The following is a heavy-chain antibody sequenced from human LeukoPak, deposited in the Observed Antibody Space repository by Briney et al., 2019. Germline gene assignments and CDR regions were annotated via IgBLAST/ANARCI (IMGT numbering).Heavy chain of an antibody. J-gene: IGHJ6*02. CDR2: IYHSGNT. CDR1: GGSFSGYY. D-gene: IGHD4-11*01. CDR3: ARVSGFVSTVTAPYYYGMDV. Sequence: SETLSLTCAVYGGSFSGYYWSWLRQPPGKDLEWIGYIYHSGNTYYNPSLKSRVTISVDRSKNQFSLKLSSVTAADTAVYYCARVSGFVSTVTAPYYYGMDVWGQGTTVTVSS. V-gene: IGHV4-34*01.